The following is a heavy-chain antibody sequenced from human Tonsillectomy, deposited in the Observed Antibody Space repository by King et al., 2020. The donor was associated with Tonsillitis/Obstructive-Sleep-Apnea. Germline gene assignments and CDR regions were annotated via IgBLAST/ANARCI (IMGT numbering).Heavy chain of an antibody. CDR1: GFTFGDYA. D-gene: IGHD1-14*01. J-gene: IGHJ4*02. Sequence: VQLVESGGGLVQPGRSLRLSCTGSGFTFGDYAMNWVRQALGKGLEWVGFIRSEAYGGTTEYAASVKGRFTISRDDSKTIAYLQMDSLKTEDTAVYYCTRGNHGFDYWGQGTLVTVSS. CDR3: TRGNHGFDY. V-gene: IGHV3-49*04. CDR2: IRSEAYGGTT.